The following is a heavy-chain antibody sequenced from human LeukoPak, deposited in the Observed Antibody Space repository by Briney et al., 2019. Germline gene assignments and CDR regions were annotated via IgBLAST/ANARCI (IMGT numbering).Heavy chain of an antibody. J-gene: IGHJ6*02. Sequence: SVKVSCKASGFTFTSSAVQWVRQARGQRLEWIGWIVVGSGNTSYAQKFQGRVTMTRDTSTSTVYMELSSLRSEDTAVYYCARGTDTAMVEWYYYYYGMDAWGQGTTVTVSS. CDR3: ARGTDTAMVEWYYYYYGMDA. V-gene: IGHV1-58*01. CDR1: GFTFTSSA. D-gene: IGHD5-18*01. CDR2: IVVGSGNT.